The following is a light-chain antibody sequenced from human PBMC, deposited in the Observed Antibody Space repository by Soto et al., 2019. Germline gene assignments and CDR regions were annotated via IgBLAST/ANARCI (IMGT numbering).Light chain of an antibody. V-gene: IGKV3-20*01. J-gene: IGKJ1*01. CDR3: QQYGKSPLP. Sequence: IVLTQSPGTLSLSPGERASVSCRASQSVSSDYLAWYQQKPGQAPRLLIYGASSRATGIPDRFSGSGSGTDFALTINRLEPDDFAVYYCQQYGKSPLPFGQGTRVEIK. CDR2: GAS. CDR1: QSVSSDY.